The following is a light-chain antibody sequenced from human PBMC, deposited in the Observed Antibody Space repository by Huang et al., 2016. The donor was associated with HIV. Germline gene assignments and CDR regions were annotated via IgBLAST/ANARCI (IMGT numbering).Light chain of an antibody. V-gene: IGKV3-11*01. CDR1: HSIRNY. J-gene: IGKJ1*01. Sequence: EIALIHSPASLSLSPGERATLSCRASHSIRNYSGWYQQSPGQAPRLLIYDTSNRATGIPARFSGSGSGTDFTLTISSLEPEDAAVYYCQHRGSWPWTFGQGTKVEIK. CDR2: DTS. CDR3: QHRGSWPWT.